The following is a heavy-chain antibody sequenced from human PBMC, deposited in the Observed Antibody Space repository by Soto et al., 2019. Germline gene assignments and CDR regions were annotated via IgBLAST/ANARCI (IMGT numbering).Heavy chain of an antibody. CDR2: IGAADDP. Sequence: EVQLVESGGGVVQPGESLRLSCAASGFTFSAYDMHWVRQTTGKGLEWVSAIGAADDPYYLGSVKGRFTISRENAKNSLYLQINNVRAGDTAVYYCAREYGDWGYWYFDLWGRGTLVTVSS. CDR1: GFTFSAYD. CDR3: AREYGDWGYWYFDL. D-gene: IGHD4-17*01. J-gene: IGHJ2*01. V-gene: IGHV3-13*05.